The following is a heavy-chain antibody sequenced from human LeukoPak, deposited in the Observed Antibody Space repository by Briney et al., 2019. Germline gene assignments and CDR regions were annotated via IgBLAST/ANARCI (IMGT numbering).Heavy chain of an antibody. CDR3: AREVWSGYYYYHYMDV. D-gene: IGHD3-3*01. J-gene: IGHJ6*03. V-gene: IGHV3-30*07. Sequence: GGSLRLSCAASGFTFSAYAMHWVRQAPGKGLEWVAVISYDGSNKYYADSVKGRFTISRDNAKNSLYLQMNSLRAEDTAVYYCAREVWSGYYYYHYMDVWGKGTTVTVSS. CDR2: ISYDGSNK. CDR1: GFTFSAYA.